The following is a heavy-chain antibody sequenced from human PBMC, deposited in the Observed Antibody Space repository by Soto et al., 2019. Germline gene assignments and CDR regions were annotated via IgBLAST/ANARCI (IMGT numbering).Heavy chain of an antibody. CDR3: ARSITGTTSFDY. CDR1: GFTFSDHY. V-gene: IGHV3-72*01. D-gene: IGHD1-7*01. Sequence: EVQLVESGGDLVQPGGSLRLSCAASGFTFSDHYIDWVRQAPGKGLEWVGRSRDKGNSYSTDDAASVKGRFTIAPDASKNTRYLQKNSLKTEDAAVYYCARSITGTTSFDYWGQGTLVTVSS. CDR2: SRDKGNSYST. J-gene: IGHJ4*02.